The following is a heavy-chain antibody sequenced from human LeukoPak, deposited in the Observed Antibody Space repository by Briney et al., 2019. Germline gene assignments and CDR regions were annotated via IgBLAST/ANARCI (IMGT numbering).Heavy chain of an antibody. V-gene: IGHV1-18*01. CDR1: GYTFTSYG. CDR3: ARETGNSSSWYFFGYYYYYGMDV. J-gene: IGHJ6*02. Sequence: ASVKVSCKASGYTFTSYGISWVRQAPGQGLESMGWISAYNGNTNYAQKLQGRVTMTTDTSTSTAYMELRSLRSDDTAVYYCARETGNSSSWYFFGYYYYYGMDVWGQGTTVTVSS. CDR2: ISAYNGNT. D-gene: IGHD6-13*01.